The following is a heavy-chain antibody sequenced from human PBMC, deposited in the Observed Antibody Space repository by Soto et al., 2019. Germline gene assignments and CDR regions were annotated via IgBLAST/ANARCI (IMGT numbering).Heavy chain of an antibody. J-gene: IGHJ4*02. Sequence: SETLSLTCSVSGDSIRSYYWNWIRHTPGRGLEWIGYFYYSGSTNYNPSLNGRVTISADTPKNHVSLRMTSVPAADTAIYYCAKTDFWSGFYAFDAGGQGLLVTVSS. CDR1: GDSIRSYY. D-gene: IGHD3-3*01. CDR3: AKTDFWSGFYAFDA. V-gene: IGHV4-59*01. CDR2: FYYSGST.